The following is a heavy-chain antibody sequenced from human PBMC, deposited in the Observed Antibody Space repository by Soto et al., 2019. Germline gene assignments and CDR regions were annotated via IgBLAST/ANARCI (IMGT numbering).Heavy chain of an antibody. CDR3: TRRPKAADIGVGSLDF. Sequence: EVKLVESGGDLVKPGGSLRLSCAASGYSFTDAWMNWVRQAPGKGLELVGRIKSFADGGTTEYAAPVKGRFSISREDSTLTVFLQMNSLQTEDTAVYYCTRRPKAADIGVGSLDFWGRGTLVTVSA. CDR2: IKSFADGGTT. J-gene: IGHJ4*02. CDR1: GYSFTDAW. D-gene: IGHD3-9*01. V-gene: IGHV3-15*07.